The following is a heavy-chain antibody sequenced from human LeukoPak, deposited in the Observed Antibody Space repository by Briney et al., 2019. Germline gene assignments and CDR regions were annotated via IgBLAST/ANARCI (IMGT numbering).Heavy chain of an antibody. CDR3: ARGRIASGAYYYYMDV. D-gene: IGHD2-21*01. CDR1: GGSFSGYY. J-gene: IGHJ6*03. CDR2: ISYSGST. Sequence: SETLSLTCAVYGGSFSGYYWSWIRQPPGKGLEWIGYISYSGSTIYNPSFKSRVTISVDTSKNQVSLKLSSVTAADTAVYYCARGRIASGAYYYYMDVWGKGTTVTVSS. V-gene: IGHV4-34*01.